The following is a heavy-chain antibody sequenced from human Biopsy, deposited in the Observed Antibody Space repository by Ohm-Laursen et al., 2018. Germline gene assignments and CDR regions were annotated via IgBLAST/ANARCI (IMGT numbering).Heavy chain of an antibody. V-gene: IGHV4-34*01. CDR3: SRMGAFRNRDDY. CDR2: INHRGSA. D-gene: IGHD3-16*01. J-gene: IGHJ4*02. CDR1: GGSFSDYY. Sequence: GTLSLTCAVSGGSFSDYYWSWIRQPPGKGLEWIGEINHRGSANPNPSLRSRVTMSVDTSKNQFSLKLTSVTAADTAVYYWSRMGAFRNRDDYWGQGTLVTVSS.